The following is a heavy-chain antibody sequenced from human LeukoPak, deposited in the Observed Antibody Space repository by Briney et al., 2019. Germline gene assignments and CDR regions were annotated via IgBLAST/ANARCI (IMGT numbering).Heavy chain of an antibody. CDR3: ARGIAALGFDP. J-gene: IGHJ5*02. CDR1: GFTFSSYS. D-gene: IGHD6-6*01. CDR2: ISSSSSYI. Sequence: GGSLRLSCAASGFTFSSYSMNWVRQAPGKGLEWVSSISSSSSYIYYADSVKGRFTISRDNAKNSLYLQMNSLRAEDTAVYYCARGIAALGFDPWGQGTLATVSS. V-gene: IGHV3-21*01.